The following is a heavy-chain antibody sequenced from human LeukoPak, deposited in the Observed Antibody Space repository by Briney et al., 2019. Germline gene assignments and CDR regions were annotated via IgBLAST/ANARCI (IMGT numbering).Heavy chain of an antibody. Sequence: GGSLRLSCAASGFTFSSYAMTWVRQAPGKGLEWVSVISGSGDNTYYADSVKGRFTISRDDSKNMLYLQMNSLRAEDTAVYYCAKWKYSNSGIDDYWGQGTLVTVSS. J-gene: IGHJ4*02. CDR2: ISGSGDNT. D-gene: IGHD6-6*01. CDR3: AKWKYSNSGIDDY. V-gene: IGHV3-23*01. CDR1: GFTFSSYA.